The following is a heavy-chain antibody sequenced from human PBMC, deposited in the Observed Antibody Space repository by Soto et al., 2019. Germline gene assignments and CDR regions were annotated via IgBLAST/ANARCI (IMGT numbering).Heavy chain of an antibody. J-gene: IGHJ5*02. CDR2: IYHSGST. CDR3: AGIAAAGTRVDP. CDR1: GGSISSINW. D-gene: IGHD6-13*01. V-gene: IGHV4-4*02. Sequence: QVQLQESGPGLVKPSGTLSLTCAVSGGSISSINWWSWVRQPPGKGLEWIGEIYHSGSTNYTPSLSGRITISVDKSKTQFSRKLSPVTSADTAVYYLAGIAAAGTRVDPWGQGTLVTVSS.